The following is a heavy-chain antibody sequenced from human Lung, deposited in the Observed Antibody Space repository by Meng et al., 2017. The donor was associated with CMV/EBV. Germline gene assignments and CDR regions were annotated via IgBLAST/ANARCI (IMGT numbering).Heavy chain of an antibody. CDR2: IYWDDDK. J-gene: IGHJ5*02. Sequence: QITLKDSCPTPVKPTQTLTLTCTFSGFSLSTSEVGVGWIRQPPGKALEWLAVIYWDDDKRYSPSLKSRLTITKDTSKNQVVLTLTNMDPVDTATYYCALFTRSWFDPWGQGTLVTVSS. D-gene: IGHD2-2*01. CDR3: ALFTRSWFDP. V-gene: IGHV2-5*02. CDR1: GFSLSTSEVG.